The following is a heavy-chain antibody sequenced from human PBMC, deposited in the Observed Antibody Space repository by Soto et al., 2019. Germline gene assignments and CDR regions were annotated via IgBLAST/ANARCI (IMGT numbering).Heavy chain of an antibody. CDR3: ARDSGYDTTGYSPFDE. Sequence: ASVKVSCKTSGYTFSDHIIHWVRQAPGQRLEWMGWIKPYSGDTGYAQRFQGRVTLTGATTITTVYMELNSLESDDTAVYFCARDSGYDTTGYSPFDEWGQGALVTVSS. CDR2: IKPYSGDT. V-gene: IGHV1-2*02. D-gene: IGHD3-22*01. J-gene: IGHJ4*02. CDR1: GYTFSDHI.